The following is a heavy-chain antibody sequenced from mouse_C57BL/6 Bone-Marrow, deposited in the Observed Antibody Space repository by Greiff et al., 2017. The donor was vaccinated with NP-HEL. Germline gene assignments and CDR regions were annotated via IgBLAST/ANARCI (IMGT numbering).Heavy chain of an antibody. D-gene: IGHD1-1*01. CDR3: ARLYYYGSSYGDY. V-gene: IGHV1-82*01. Sequence: VQLVESGPELVKPEASVKISCKASGYAFSSSWMNWVKQRPGKGLEWIGRIYPGDGDTNYNGKFKGKATLTADKSSSTAYMQLSSLTSEDSAVYFCARLYYYGSSYGDYWGQGTTLTVSS. J-gene: IGHJ2*01. CDR2: IYPGDGDT. CDR1: GYAFSSSW.